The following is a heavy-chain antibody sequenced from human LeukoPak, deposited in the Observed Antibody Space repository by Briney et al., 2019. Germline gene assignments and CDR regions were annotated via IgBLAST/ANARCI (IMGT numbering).Heavy chain of an antibody. CDR3: ARELIMLAPFGY. CDR2: ISHSGST. CDR1: GYSISRGYY. Sequence: PSETLSLTCTVSGYSISRGYYWGWIRQPPGKGLEWIGSISHSGSTYYNPSLKSRVTISVDTSKNQFSLKLSSVTAADTAVYYCARELIMLAPFGYWGQGTLVTVSS. V-gene: IGHV4-38-2*02. J-gene: IGHJ4*02. D-gene: IGHD2-8*01.